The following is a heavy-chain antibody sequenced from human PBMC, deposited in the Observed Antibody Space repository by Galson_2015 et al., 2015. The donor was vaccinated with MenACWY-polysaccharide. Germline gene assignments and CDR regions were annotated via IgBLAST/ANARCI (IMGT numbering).Heavy chain of an antibody. V-gene: IGHV3-23*01. D-gene: IGHD2-2*01. CDR1: GFTFSNYA. Sequence: SLRLSCAASGFTFSNYAMTWVRQAPGKGLEWVSAITGAGGATYYADSVKGRFTISRDNSKNSLYLQMNSLRAEDTAVYYCAKKGCTTTSCTDNWFHPWGQGTPVTVSS. J-gene: IGHJ5*02. CDR3: AKKGCTTTSCTDNWFHP. CDR2: ITGAGGAT.